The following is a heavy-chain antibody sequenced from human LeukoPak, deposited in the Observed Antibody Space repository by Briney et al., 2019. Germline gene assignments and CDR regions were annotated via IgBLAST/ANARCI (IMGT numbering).Heavy chain of an antibody. CDR1: GGSISNYY. D-gene: IGHD3-10*01. Sequence: SETLSLTCTVSGGSISNYYWNWIRQPLGKGLELIGYIYSSGSTNYNPSLKSRVTMSVDTSKNQFSLKVSSVTAADTAVYYCARVFDSGSQAYFYYMDVWGKGTTVTISS. V-gene: IGHV4-59*01. J-gene: IGHJ6*03. CDR3: ARVFDSGSQAYFYYMDV. CDR2: IYSSGST.